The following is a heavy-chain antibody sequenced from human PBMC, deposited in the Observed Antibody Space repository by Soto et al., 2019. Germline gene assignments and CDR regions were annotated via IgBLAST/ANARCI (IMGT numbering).Heavy chain of an antibody. CDR2: INPNSGGT. J-gene: IGHJ4*02. CDR1: GYTFTGYY. V-gene: IGHV1-2*02. Sequence: ASVKVSCKASGYTFTGYYMHWVRQAPGQGLEWMGWINPNSGGTNYAQKFQGRVTMTRDTSISTAYMELSRLRSDDTAVYYCARGLVYYYDSSGYSPTDYWGQGTLVTVS. CDR3: ARGLVYYYDSSGYSPTDY. D-gene: IGHD3-22*01.